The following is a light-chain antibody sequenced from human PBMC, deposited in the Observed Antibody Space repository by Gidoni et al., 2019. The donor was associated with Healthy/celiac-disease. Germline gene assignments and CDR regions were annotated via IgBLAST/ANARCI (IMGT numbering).Light chain of an antibody. CDR1: QRVSSY. J-gene: IGKJ3*01. Sequence: EIVLTQSPATLSLSPGVRATLSCRASQRVSSYLAWYQQKPGQAPRLLIYDASNRATGIPAMFSGSGSGTDFTLTISSLEPEDFAVYYCQQRSNWPPLFTFGPGTKVDIK. CDR2: DAS. CDR3: QQRSNWPPLFT. V-gene: IGKV3-11*01.